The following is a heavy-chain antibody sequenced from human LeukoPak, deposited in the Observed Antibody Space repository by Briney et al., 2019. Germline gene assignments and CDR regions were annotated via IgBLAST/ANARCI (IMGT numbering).Heavy chain of an antibody. CDR2: INPNSGGT. V-gene: IGHV1-18*01. CDR1: GGTFSSYA. D-gene: IGHD2-15*01. CDR3: ARVLRETFDY. J-gene: IGHJ4*02. Sequence: ASVKVSCKASGGTFSSYAISWVRQAPGQGLEWMGWINPNSGGTNYAQKFQGRVTMTTDTSTSTAYMELRSLRSDDTAVYYCARVLRETFDYWGQGTLVTVSS.